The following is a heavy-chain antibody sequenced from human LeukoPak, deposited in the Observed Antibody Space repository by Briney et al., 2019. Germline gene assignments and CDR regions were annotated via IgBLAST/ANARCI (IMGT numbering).Heavy chain of an antibody. CDR1: GGSISSGGYY. CDR2: IYHSGST. Sequence: SETLSLTCTVSGGSISSGGYYWSWIRQPPGKGLEWIGYIYHSGSTYYNPSLKSRVTISVDISKNQFSLKLSSVTAADTAVYYCARETHMYCKSNSCYGYFDLWGRGTLVTVSS. D-gene: IGHD2-2*01. V-gene: IGHV4-30-2*01. CDR3: ARETHMYCKSNSCYGYFDL. J-gene: IGHJ2*01.